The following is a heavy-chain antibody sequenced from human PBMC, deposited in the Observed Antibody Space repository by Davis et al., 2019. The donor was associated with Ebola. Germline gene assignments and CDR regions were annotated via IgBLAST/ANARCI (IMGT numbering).Heavy chain of an antibody. CDR2: IYYSGST. Sequence: PSETLSLTCTVSGGSISSYYWSWIRQPPGKGLEWIGYIYYSGSTNYNPSLKSRVTISVDTSKNQFSLKLSSVTAADTAVYYCARDKGFDYYYDSSGYYAFDIWGQGTMVTVSS. CDR1: GGSISSYY. D-gene: IGHD3-22*01. J-gene: IGHJ3*02. CDR3: ARDKGFDYYYDSSGYYAFDI. V-gene: IGHV4-59*01.